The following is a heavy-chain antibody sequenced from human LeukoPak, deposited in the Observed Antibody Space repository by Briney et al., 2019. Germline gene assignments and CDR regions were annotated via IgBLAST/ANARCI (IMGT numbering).Heavy chain of an antibody. D-gene: IGHD6-13*01. J-gene: IGHJ4*02. CDR1: GYTFTGYY. CDR3: ARDHREEYSSSWYPIDY. CDR2: INPNSGGT. Sequence: ASVKVSCKASGYTFTGYYMHWVRQAPGQGLEWMGWINPNSGGTNYAQKLQGRVTMTTDTSTSTAYMELRSLRSDDTAVYYCARDHREEYSSSWYPIDYWGQGTLVTVSS. V-gene: IGHV1-2*02.